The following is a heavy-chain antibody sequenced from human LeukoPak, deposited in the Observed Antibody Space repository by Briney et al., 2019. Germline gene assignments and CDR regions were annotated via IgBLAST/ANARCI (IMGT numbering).Heavy chain of an antibody. CDR1: GGSFSGYY. Sequence: PSETLSLTCAVYGGSFSGYYWSWIRQPPGKGLEWIGEINHSGSTNYNPSLKSRVTISVDTSKNQFSLKLSSVIAADTAVYYCARALGYRSGGSCYVVDVWGQGTTVTVSS. V-gene: IGHV4-34*01. CDR3: ARALGYRSGGSCYVVDV. J-gene: IGHJ6*02. CDR2: INHSGST. D-gene: IGHD2-15*01.